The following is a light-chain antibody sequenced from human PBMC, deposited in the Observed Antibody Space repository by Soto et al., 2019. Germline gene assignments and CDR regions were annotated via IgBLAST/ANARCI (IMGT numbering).Light chain of an antibody. V-gene: IGKV3-15*01. J-gene: IGKJ1*01. CDR2: GAS. CDR1: QRVSSN. Sequence: EIVMTQSQATLPVSPGERATLSCRASQRVSSNLAWYQQKPGQAPRLLIYGASTRATGIPARFSGSGSGTEFTLTISSLQSEDFAVYYCQQYNNWPPWTFGQGTKVEIK. CDR3: QQYNNWPPWT.